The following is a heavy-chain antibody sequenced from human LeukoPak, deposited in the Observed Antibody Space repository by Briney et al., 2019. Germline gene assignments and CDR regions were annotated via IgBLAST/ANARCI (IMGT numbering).Heavy chain of an antibody. CDR3: ARDQGGVLTGYIWFDP. V-gene: IGHV4-4*07. J-gene: IGHJ5*02. Sequence: SETLSLTCTVSGGSISSYYWSWIRQPAGKGLEWIGRIYTSGSTNYNPSLKSRVTMSVDTSKNQFSLKLSSVTAADTAVYYCARDQGGVLTGYIWFDPWGQGTLVTVSS. D-gene: IGHD3-9*01. CDR2: IYTSGST. CDR1: GGSISSYY.